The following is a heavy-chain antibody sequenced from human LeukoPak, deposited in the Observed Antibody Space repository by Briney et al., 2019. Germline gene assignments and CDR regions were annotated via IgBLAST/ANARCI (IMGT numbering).Heavy chain of an antibody. V-gene: IGHV4-61*02. CDR2: LYSSGST. CDR1: GGSISSGSYY. J-gene: IGHJ4*02. Sequence: SETLSLTCTVSGGSISSGSYYWSWIRKPAGEGLEWIGRLYSSGSTNYNPSLKSRLTMSVDTSKNQFSLKLNSVTAADTAVYFCARKDGDLWGQGTLVTVSS. CDR3: ARKDGDL.